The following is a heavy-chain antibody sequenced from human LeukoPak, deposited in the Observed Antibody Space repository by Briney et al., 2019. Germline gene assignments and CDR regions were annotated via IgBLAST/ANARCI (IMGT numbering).Heavy chain of an antibody. V-gene: IGHV3-23*01. Sequence: GGSLRLSCAASGFTFSSYAMSWVRQAPGKGLEWVSAISGSGGSTYYADSVKGRFTISRDNSKNTLYLQMNSLRAEDTAVYHCAKDRWIQLWRGTFDIWGQGTMVTVSS. CDR1: GFTFSSYA. D-gene: IGHD5-18*01. J-gene: IGHJ3*02. CDR3: AKDRWIQLWRGTFDI. CDR2: ISGSGGST.